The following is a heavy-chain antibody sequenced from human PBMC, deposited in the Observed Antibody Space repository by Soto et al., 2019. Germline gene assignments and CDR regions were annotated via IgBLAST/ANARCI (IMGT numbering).Heavy chain of an antibody. V-gene: IGHV4-39*01. CDR2: IYYSGST. J-gene: IGHJ4*02. CDR3: ARLGEYDILTGRPWYFDY. D-gene: IGHD3-9*01. Sequence: QLQLQESGPGLVKPSETLSLTCTVSGGSISSSSYYWGWIRQPPGKGLEWIGSIYYSGSTYYNPSLKSRVTISVDTSKNQFSLKLSSVTAADTAVYYCARLGEYDILTGRPWYFDYWGQGTLVTVSS. CDR1: GGSISSSSYY.